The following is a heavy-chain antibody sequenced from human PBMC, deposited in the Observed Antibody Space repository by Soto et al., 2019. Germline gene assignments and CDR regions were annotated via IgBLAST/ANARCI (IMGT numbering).Heavy chain of an antibody. J-gene: IGHJ4*02. D-gene: IGHD1-1*01. CDR3: ARRYGYSFDY. V-gene: IGHV4-59*08. Sequence: SETLSLTCAVSGGSISSYYWSWIRQPPGKGLEWIGYIYYSGSTNYNPPLKSRVTISVDTSKNQFSLKLSSVTAADTAVYYCARRYGYSFDYWGQGTLVTVSS. CDR2: IYYSGST. CDR1: GGSISSYY.